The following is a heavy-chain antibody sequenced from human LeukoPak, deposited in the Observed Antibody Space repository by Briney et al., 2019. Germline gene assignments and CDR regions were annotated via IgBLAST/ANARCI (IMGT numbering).Heavy chain of an antibody. Sequence: GGSLRLSCAASGFTFSDYYMSWLRQAPGKGLEWVSYISSSSSYTNYADSVKGRFTISRDNAKNSLYLQMNSLRAEDTAVYYCARDSGLRGVTPVDYWGQGTLVTVSS. D-gene: IGHD3-10*01. V-gene: IGHV3-11*06. J-gene: IGHJ4*02. CDR3: ARDSGLRGVTPVDY. CDR2: ISSSSSYT. CDR1: GFTFSDYY.